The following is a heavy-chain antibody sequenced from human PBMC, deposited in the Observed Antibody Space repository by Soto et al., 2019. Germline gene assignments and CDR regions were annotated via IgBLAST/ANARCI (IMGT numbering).Heavy chain of an antibody. CDR2: IKSDGSST. D-gene: IGHD3-16*01. J-gene: IGHJ4*02. Sequence: PGGSLRLSCAASGFSLSSRWMHWVRQIPGKGLMWVSRIKSDGSSTYYADSVKGRFSISRDNYKNTMYLQINSLRVEDTAVYYCAKTFVFLDWAPFDYWGQGALVTVSS. V-gene: IGHV3-74*01. CDR3: AKTFVFLDWAPFDY. CDR1: GFSLSSRW.